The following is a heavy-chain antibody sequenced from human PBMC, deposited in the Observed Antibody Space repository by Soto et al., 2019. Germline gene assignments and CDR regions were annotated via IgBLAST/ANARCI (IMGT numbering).Heavy chain of an antibody. Sequence: GGSLRLSCAASGFTFSSYSMSWARQAPGRGLEWVSSISSSSSYIYYADSVKGRFTISRDNAKNSLYLQMNSLRAEDTAAYYCARDSYDFWTAYSYWGQGTQVTVSS. J-gene: IGHJ4*02. CDR2: ISSSSSYI. CDR1: GFTFSSYS. V-gene: IGHV3-21*01. D-gene: IGHD3-3*01. CDR3: ARDSYDFWTAYSY.